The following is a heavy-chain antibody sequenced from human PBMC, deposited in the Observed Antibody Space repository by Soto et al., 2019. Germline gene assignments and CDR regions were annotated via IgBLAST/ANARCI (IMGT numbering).Heavy chain of an antibody. J-gene: IGHJ6*02. V-gene: IGHV5-10-1*01. CDR1: GYSFTSYW. D-gene: IGHD2-15*01. CDR2: IDPSDSYP. CDR3: AGLLPCGGGSCYGPYYYYGMDV. Sequence: EVQLVQSGAEVKKPGESLRISCKGSGYSFTSYWISWLRQMPGKGLEWMGRIDPSDSYPNYSPSFQGHVPISADKSISTPCVQGGSLKASDTAMYYCAGLLPCGGGSCYGPYYYYGMDVWGQGTTLAVSS.